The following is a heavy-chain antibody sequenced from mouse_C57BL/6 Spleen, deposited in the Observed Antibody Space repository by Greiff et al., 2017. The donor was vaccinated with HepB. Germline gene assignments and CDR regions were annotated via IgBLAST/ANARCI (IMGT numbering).Heavy chain of an antibody. CDR3: ARQRELGGAMDY. CDR1: GFTFSSYG. D-gene: IGHD4-1*01. V-gene: IGHV5-6*01. J-gene: IGHJ4*01. CDR2: ISSGGSYT. Sequence: EVKLVESGGDLVKPGGSLKLSCAASGFTFSSYGMSWVRQTPDKRLEWVATISSGGSYTYYPDSVKGRFTISRDNAKNTLYLQMSSLKSEDTAMYYWARQRELGGAMDYWGQGTSVTVSS.